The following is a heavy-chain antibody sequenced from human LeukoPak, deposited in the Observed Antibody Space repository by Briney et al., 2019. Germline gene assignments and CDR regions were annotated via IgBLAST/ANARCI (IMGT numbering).Heavy chain of an antibody. CDR3: ARTYYYDSSGYCCDY. D-gene: IGHD3-22*01. J-gene: IGHJ4*02. V-gene: IGHV1-2*06. CDR2: INPNSGGT. Sequence: GASVKVSCKAPGYTFTGYYMHWVRQAPGQGLEWMGRINPNSGGTNYAQKFQGRVTMTRDTSISTAYMELSRLRSDDTAVYYCARTYYYDSSGYCCDYWGQGTLVTVSS. CDR1: GYTFTGYY.